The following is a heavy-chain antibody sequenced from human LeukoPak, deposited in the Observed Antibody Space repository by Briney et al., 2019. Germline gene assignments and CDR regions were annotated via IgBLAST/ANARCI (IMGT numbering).Heavy chain of an antibody. CDR3: SRQQRVEYDY. CDR1: GFTFSNAW. Sequence: GGSLRLSCAASGFTFSNAWMSWVRQAPGKGLEWVGRIRSKTDARTTDYAPPVKGRFTISRDDSKNTLYLQMNSLKTEDTAVYYCSRQQRVEYDYWGQGTLVTVSS. J-gene: IGHJ4*02. D-gene: IGHD6-13*01. V-gene: IGHV3-15*01. CDR2: IRSKTDARTT.